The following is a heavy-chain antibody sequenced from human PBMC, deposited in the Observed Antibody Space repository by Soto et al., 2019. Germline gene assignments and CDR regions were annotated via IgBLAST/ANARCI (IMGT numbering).Heavy chain of an antibody. Sequence: QVQLVESGGGVVQPGRSLRLSCAASGFTFSSYGMHWVRQAPGKGLEWVAVISYDGSNKYYADSVKGRFTISRDNSKNTLYLQMNSLRAEDTAVYYCAKALSYHGMDVWGQGTTVTVSS. CDR2: ISYDGSNK. CDR3: AKALSYHGMDV. V-gene: IGHV3-30*18. J-gene: IGHJ6*02. CDR1: GFTFSSYG.